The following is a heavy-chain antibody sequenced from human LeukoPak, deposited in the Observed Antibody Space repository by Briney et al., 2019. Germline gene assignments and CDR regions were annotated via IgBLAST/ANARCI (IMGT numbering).Heavy chain of an antibody. D-gene: IGHD4-23*01. Sequence: SETLSLTCTVSGDSISGYCWSWVRQPPGKGLEWIGYIYTSGSTDYNPSLKSRVTMSVDASKNQLSMELRFLTAADTAVYYCATSYGVKTAPYDLWGQGTLVTVSS. CDR3: ATSYGVKTAPYDL. J-gene: IGHJ5*02. V-gene: IGHV4-4*09. CDR1: GDSISGYC. CDR2: IYTSGST.